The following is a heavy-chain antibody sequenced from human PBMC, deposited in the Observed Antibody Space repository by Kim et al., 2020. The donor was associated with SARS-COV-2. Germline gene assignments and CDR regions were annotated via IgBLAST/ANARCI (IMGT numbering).Heavy chain of an antibody. Sequence: SETLSLTCTFYGGSISTSHYYWAWIRQPPGKGLEWIGTVYHRGSTYYTLSLKSRLTISVDTTRDQVYLRLTSATAADTDIYYCDRRTEEGGYFDYLGQG. V-gene: IGHV4-39*01. CDR3: DRRTEEGGYFDY. D-gene: IGHD3-16*01. CDR2: VYHRGST. J-gene: IGHJ4*02. CDR1: GGSISTSHYY.